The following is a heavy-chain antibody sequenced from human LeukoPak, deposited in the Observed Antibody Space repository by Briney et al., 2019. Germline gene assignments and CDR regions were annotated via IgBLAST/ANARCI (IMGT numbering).Heavy chain of an antibody. Sequence: SETLSLTCAVYGGSLSGYYWSWIRQPPGKGLEWIGEINHSGSTNYNPSLKSRVTISVDTSKNQFSLKLSSVTAADTAVYYCARDGGIWFGELFFRYWGQGTLVTVSS. J-gene: IGHJ4*02. CDR2: INHSGST. CDR3: ARDGGIWFGELFFRY. D-gene: IGHD3-10*01. V-gene: IGHV4-34*01. CDR1: GGSLSGYY.